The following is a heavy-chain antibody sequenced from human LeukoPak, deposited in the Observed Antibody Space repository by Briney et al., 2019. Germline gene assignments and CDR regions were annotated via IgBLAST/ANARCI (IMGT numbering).Heavy chain of an antibody. CDR2: IYHSGST. D-gene: IGHD2-21*01. CDR1: DYSITSAYY. V-gene: IGHV4-38-2*02. Sequence: PSETLSLTCTVSDYSITSAYYWGWIRQPPGKGLEWIGSIYHSGSTHYNPSLTSRVTISVDTSKNQFSLKLSSVTAADTAVYYCARIRGGERGRLRDYWGQGTLVTVSS. CDR3: ARIRGGERGRLRDY. J-gene: IGHJ4*02.